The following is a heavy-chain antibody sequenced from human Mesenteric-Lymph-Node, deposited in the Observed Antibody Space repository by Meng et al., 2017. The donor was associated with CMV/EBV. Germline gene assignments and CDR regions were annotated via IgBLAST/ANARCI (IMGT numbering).Heavy chain of an antibody. Sequence: GGSLRLSCTASGFTFSTYAMSWVRQAPGKGLEWVSTISGSLGTTNYADSVKGRFTISRDNSKNMVFLQMNNLRAEDTASYYCAKDGAVGGSTPTLFDSWGQGTLVTVSS. J-gene: IGHJ4*02. V-gene: IGHV3-23*01. CDR3: AKDGAVGGSTPTLFDS. D-gene: IGHD3-16*01. CDR1: GFTFSTYA. CDR2: ISGSLGTT.